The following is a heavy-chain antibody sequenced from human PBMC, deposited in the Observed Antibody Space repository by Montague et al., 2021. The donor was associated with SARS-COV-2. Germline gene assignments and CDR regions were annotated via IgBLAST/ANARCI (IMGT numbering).Heavy chain of an antibody. Sequence: SETLSLTCTVSGGSISSSSYYWGWIRQPPGKGLEWIGSIYYSGSTYYNPSLKIRVTISVDTSKNQFSLKLSSVTAADTALYYCARHPLGYCSSTSCYVGWGQGTLVTVSS. V-gene: IGHV4-39*01. CDR3: ARHPLGYCSSTSCYVG. J-gene: IGHJ4*02. D-gene: IGHD2-2*01. CDR2: IYYSGST. CDR1: GGSISSSSYY.